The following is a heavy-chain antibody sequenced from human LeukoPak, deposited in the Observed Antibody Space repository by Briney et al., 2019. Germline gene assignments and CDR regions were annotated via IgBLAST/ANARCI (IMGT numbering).Heavy chain of an antibody. CDR2: INHSGST. CDR1: GGSFSGYY. Sequence: SETLSLTCAVYGGSFSGYYWSWLRQPPGKGLEWIGEINHSGSTNYNPSLTSRGTISVDTSKNQFSLKLSSVTAADTAVYYCARVSRWLQCFDYWGQGTLVTVSS. D-gene: IGHD5-24*01. V-gene: IGHV4-34*01. CDR3: ARVSRWLQCFDY. J-gene: IGHJ4*02.